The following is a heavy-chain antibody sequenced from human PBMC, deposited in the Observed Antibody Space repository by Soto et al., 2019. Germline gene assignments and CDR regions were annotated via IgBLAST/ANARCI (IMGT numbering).Heavy chain of an antibody. Sequence: GASVKVSCKASGGTFSRYAISWVRQAPGQGLEWMGGIIPIFGTANYAQKFQGRVTITADESTSTAYMELSSLRSEGTAVYYCARQGAALRDYYYGMDVWGQGTTVTVSS. CDR3: ARQGAALRDYYYGMDV. D-gene: IGHD6-25*01. J-gene: IGHJ6*02. V-gene: IGHV1-69*13. CDR2: IIPIFGTA. CDR1: GGTFSRYA.